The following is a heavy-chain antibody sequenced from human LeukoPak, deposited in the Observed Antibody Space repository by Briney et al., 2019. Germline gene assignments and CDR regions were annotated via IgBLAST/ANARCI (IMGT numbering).Heavy chain of an antibody. D-gene: IGHD6-13*01. Sequence: PSETLSLTCTVSGGSISSSSYYWGWIRQPPGKGLEWIGSIYYSGSTYYNPPLKSRVTISVDTSKNQFSLKLSSVTAADTAVYYCARTGSSWYYFDYWGQGTLVTVSS. CDR2: IYYSGST. CDR3: ARTGSSWYYFDY. J-gene: IGHJ4*02. CDR1: GGSISSSSYY. V-gene: IGHV4-39*01.